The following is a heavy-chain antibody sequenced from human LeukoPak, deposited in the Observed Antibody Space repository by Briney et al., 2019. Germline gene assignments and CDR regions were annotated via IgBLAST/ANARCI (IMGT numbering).Heavy chain of an antibody. CDR2: TSDRGDYT. D-gene: IGHD1-26*01. CDR3: AKKAQYNGNYPLDY. Sequence: GGSLRLSCAASGFTFTSYSMSWVRQAPGKGLEWVSGTSDRGDYTYYADSVKGRFTISRDDSKNTLYLQMNSLRAEDTALYFCAKKAQYNGNYPLDYWGQGTLVTVSS. CDR1: GFTFTSYS. J-gene: IGHJ4*02. V-gene: IGHV3-23*01.